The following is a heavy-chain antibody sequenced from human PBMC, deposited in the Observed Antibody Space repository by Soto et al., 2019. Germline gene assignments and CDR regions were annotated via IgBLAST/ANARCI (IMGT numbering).Heavy chain of an antibody. CDR3: AKESRITMVRGVTPFDY. CDR1: GFTFSSYA. V-gene: IGHV3-23*01. Sequence: EVQLLESGGGLVQPGGSLRLSCAASGFTFSSYAMSWVRQAPGKGLEWVSAISGSGGSTYYADSVKGRFTISRDNSKNTLYLQMNSLRAEDTAVYYCAKESRITMVRGVTPFDYWGQGTLVTVSS. D-gene: IGHD3-10*01. CDR2: ISGSGGST. J-gene: IGHJ4*02.